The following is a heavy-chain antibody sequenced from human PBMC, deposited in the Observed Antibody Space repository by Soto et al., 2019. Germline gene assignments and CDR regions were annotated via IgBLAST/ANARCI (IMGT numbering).Heavy chain of an antibody. CDR3: AIETMEYCSSTSCYRRGGFDY. CDR1: GFTFSSYW. Sequence: GGSLRLSCAASGFTFSSYWMSWVRQAPGKGLEWVANIKQDGSEKYYVDSVKGRFTISRDNAKNSLYLQMNSLRAEDTAVYYCAIETMEYCSSTSCYRRGGFDYWGQEPWSPSPQ. CDR2: IKQDGSEK. V-gene: IGHV3-7*01. J-gene: IGHJ4*01. D-gene: IGHD2-2*02.